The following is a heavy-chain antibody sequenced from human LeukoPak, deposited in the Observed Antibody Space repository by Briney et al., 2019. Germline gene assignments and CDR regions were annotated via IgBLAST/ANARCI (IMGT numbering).Heavy chain of an antibody. D-gene: IGHD1-26*01. CDR2: IYPGVGT. V-gene: IGHV3-53*01. CDR1: GFTVTSAY. CDR3: AKEGVSVGAERGYYMDV. J-gene: IGHJ6*03. Sequence: PGGSLRLSCAASGFTVTSAYMNWVRQAPGTGLGWISVIYPGVGTYYADSVKGRFTIFRDNSKNTLYLQLNSLRAADTAVYYCAKEGVSVGAERGYYMDVWGNGTTVTVS.